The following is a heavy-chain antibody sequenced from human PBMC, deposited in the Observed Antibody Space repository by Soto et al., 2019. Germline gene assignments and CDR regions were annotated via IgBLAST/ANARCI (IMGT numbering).Heavy chain of an antibody. V-gene: IGHV4-59*08. Sequence: QVQLQESGPGLVKPSETLSLSCTVSGGSISSYDCCWFRLSPGKRMDRIGYVHLTCGSSYNPSPPIRVGITLDASKTKFSLTVTVVTATATAVDYCSRPRWGPLRGLVNVWSEGTTFTVTS. CDR2: VHLTCGS. D-gene: IGHD3-16*01. J-gene: IGHJ6*04. CDR1: GGSISSYD. CDR3: SRPRWGPLRGLVNV.